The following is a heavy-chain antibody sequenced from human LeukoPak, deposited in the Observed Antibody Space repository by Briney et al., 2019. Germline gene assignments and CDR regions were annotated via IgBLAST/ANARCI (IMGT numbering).Heavy chain of an antibody. J-gene: IGHJ5*02. V-gene: IGHV4-59*01. CDR2: IYYSRST. D-gene: IGHD2-15*01. Sequence: SETLSLTCTVSGGSISSYYWSWIRQPPGKGLEWIGYIYYSRSTNYNPSLKSRVTISVDTSKNQFSLKLSSVTAADTAVYYCARAVGDYCSGGSCYSKVWFDPWGQGTLVTVSS. CDR1: GGSISSYY. CDR3: ARAVGDYCSGGSCYSKVWFDP.